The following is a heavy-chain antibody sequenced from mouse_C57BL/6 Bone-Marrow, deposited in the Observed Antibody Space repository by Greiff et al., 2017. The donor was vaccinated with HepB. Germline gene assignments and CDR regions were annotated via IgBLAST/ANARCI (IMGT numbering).Heavy chain of an antibody. CDR3: ARLDSSGYGDY. V-gene: IGHV5-6*01. Sequence: EVQRVESGGDLVKPGGSLKLSCAASGFTFSSYGMSWVRQTPDKRLEWVATISSGGSYTYYPDSVKGRFTISRDNAKNTLYLQMSSLKSEDTAMYYCARLDSSGYGDYWGQGTTLTVSS. CDR1: GFTFSSYG. CDR2: ISSGGSYT. J-gene: IGHJ2*01. D-gene: IGHD3-2*02.